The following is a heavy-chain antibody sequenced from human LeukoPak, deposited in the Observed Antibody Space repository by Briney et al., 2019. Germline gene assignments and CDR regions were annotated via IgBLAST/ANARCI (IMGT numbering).Heavy chain of an antibody. Sequence: QSGGSLRLSCAASGFTFSNYAMTWVRQAPGKGLEWVSGISNSDGSTYYADPVKGRFTVSRDNSKNTLYLQVNSLRAEDTALYYCARHCNSFDGNYFDFWGQGSLVTVSS. CDR2: ISNSDGST. CDR1: GFTFSNYA. CDR3: ARHCNSFDGNYFDF. D-gene: IGHD2/OR15-2a*01. J-gene: IGHJ4*02. V-gene: IGHV3-23*01.